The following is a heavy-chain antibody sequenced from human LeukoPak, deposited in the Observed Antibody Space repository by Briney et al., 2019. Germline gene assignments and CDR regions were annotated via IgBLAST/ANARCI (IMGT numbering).Heavy chain of an antibody. CDR2: ISSSSSTI. CDR3: ARGGSSWFH. CDR1: GFTFSSYS. D-gene: IGHD6-13*01. V-gene: IGHV3-48*04. J-gene: IGHJ4*02. Sequence: GGSLRLSCAASGFTFSSYSMNWVRQAPGKGLEWVSYISSSSSTIYYADSVKGRFTISRDNAKNSLYLQMNSLRAGDTAVYYCARGGSSWFHWGQGTLVTVSS.